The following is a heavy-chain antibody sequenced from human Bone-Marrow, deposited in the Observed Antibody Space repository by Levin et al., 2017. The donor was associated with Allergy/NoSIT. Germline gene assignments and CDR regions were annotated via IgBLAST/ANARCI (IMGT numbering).Heavy chain of an antibody. CDR2: IYASGST. J-gene: IGHJ6*02. Sequence: SETLSLTCTVSGGSISTYYWTWIRQPPGKGLEWIGWIYASGSTKYNPSLNSRVTISLDTSKNQFSLKVTSVTAADPAVYYCARELGSGYSYGMDVWGQGTMVTVSS. V-gene: IGHV4-59*01. D-gene: IGHD5-18*01. CDR3: ARELGSGYSYGMDV. CDR1: GGSISTYY.